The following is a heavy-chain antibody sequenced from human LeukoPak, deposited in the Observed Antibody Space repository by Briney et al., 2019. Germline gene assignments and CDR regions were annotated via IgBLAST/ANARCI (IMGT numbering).Heavy chain of an antibody. Sequence: GGSLTLSCAASGFTFNDFAMTWVRQAPGKGLEWVSTIADAGTYYADSVKGRFIISRDNSKNMLYLQLNSLRADDTAMYYCARNLGPFDVRGHGKIVTVSS. CDR2: IADAGT. CDR1: GFTFNDFA. J-gene: IGHJ3*01. D-gene: IGHD3-16*01. V-gene: IGHV3-23*01. CDR3: ARNLGPFDV.